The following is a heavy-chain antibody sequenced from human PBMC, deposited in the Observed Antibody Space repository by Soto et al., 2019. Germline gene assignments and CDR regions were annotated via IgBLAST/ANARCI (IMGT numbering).Heavy chain of an antibody. V-gene: IGHV3-7*01. D-gene: IGHD3-16*01. J-gene: IGHJ4*02. Sequence: EVQLVESGGGLVQPGGSLRLPCAASGFTFSTYWMTWVRQPPGKGLEWVASINQDGSERYYVDSVRGRFTISRDNAKNSLYLHMNSLRAEDTAVYYCVFGGNFLVYWGQGPLVTVSP. CDR2: INQDGSER. CDR1: GFTFSTYW. CDR3: VFGGNFLVY.